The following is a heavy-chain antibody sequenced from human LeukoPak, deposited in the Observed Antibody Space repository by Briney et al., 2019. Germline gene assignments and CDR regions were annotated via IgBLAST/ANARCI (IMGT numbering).Heavy chain of an antibody. CDR3: ARAPPRGYCSSTSCYAGVVFDY. CDR1: GGSMSSGDYY. Sequence: SQTLSLTCTVSGGSMSSGDYYWSWIRQPPGKGLEWFGYIYYSGSTYYTPSLTSRVTISVDTSKNRFSLKLSSVTAADTAVYYCARAPPRGYCSSTSCYAGVVFDYWGQGTLVTVSS. CDR2: IYYSGST. J-gene: IGHJ4*02. V-gene: IGHV4-30-4*01. D-gene: IGHD2-2*01.